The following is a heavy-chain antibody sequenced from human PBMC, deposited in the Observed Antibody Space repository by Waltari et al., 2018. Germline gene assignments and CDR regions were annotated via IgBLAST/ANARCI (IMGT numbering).Heavy chain of an antibody. CDR1: GGTFSSYA. CDR3: ARDMDYYGSGSYKNWFDP. CDR2: IIPIFGTA. J-gene: IGHJ5*02. V-gene: IGHV1-69*01. D-gene: IGHD3-10*01. Sequence: QVQLVQSGAEVKKPGSSVKVSCKASGGTFSSYAISWVRQAPGQGLEWMGGIIPIFGTANYAQKFQGRVTFTADESTSTAYMELSSLRSEDTAVYYCARDMDYYGSGSYKNWFDPWGQGTLVTVSS.